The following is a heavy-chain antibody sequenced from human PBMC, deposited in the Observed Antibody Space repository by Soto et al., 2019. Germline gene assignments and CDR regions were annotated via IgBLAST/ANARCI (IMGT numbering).Heavy chain of an antibody. J-gene: IGHJ4*02. Sequence: GGSLRLSCAVSGFTFSNYWFHWVRQAPGKGLVWVSRINSDESSISYADSVKGRFIISRDNARNTLYLQMNSLRAEDTALYYCAREYSTSRYFDYWGQGTLVTVSS. V-gene: IGHV3-74*01. D-gene: IGHD6-6*01. CDR2: INSDESSI. CDR3: AREYSTSRYFDY. CDR1: GFTFSNYW.